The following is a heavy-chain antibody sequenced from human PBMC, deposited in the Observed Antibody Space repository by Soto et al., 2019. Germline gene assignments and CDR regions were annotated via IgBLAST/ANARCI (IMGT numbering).Heavy chain of an antibody. CDR3: AKGLYYYDSSGYRLFDY. CDR2: ISVSGGST. D-gene: IGHD3-22*01. Sequence: PGGSLRLSCAASGFTFNNYALTWVRQAPGKGLEWVSTISVSGGSTHYADSVKGRFTISRDNSKKTLYLQMHSLRAEDTAVYYCAKGLYYYDSSGYRLFDYWGQGTQVTV. J-gene: IGHJ4*02. V-gene: IGHV3-23*01. CDR1: GFTFNNYA.